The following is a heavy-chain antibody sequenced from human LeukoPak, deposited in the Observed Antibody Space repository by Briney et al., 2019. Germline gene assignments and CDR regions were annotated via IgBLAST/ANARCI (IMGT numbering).Heavy chain of an antibody. CDR2: IYYSGST. CDR3: ASYPPSRLSTAYLRG. J-gene: IGHJ4*02. V-gene: IGHV4-30-4*08. D-gene: IGHD2/OR15-2a*01. CDR1: GGSISSGDYY. Sequence: PXETLSLTCTVSGGSISSGDYYWSWIRQPPGKGLEWIGYIYYSGSTYYNPSLKSRVTISVDTSKNQFSLKLSSVTAADTAVYYCASYPPSRLSTAYLRGWGQGPLLTVSS.